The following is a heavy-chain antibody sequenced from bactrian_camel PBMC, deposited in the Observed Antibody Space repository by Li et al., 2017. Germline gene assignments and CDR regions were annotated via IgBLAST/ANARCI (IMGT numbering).Heavy chain of an antibody. CDR2: IYTGGGKI. D-gene: IGHD6*01. J-gene: IGHJ4*01. CDR1: GHTSSTKC. V-gene: IGHV3S54*01. Sequence: HVQLVESGGGSVQAGGSLRVSCATFGHTSSTKCMGWFRQAPGKERERVAAIYTGGGKIYYADSVQGRFIISLGNANTVYLQMNSLEPGDSGMYYCASELWCSPESWNVPSFASFGQGTQVTVS.